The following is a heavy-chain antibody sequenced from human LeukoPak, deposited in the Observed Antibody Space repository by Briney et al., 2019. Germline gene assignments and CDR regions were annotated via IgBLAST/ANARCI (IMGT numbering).Heavy chain of an antibody. J-gene: IGHJ4*02. CDR2: ISGSGGGT. D-gene: IGHD3-9*01. V-gene: IGHV3-23*01. CDR1: GFTFSSYG. Sequence: GGTLRLSCAASGFTFSSYGMSWVRQAPGKGLEWVSAISGSGGGTYYADSVKGRFTISRDNSKNTLYLQMNSLRAEDTAVYYCATSYEKTYYDILTGYYMQTDYWGQGTLVTVSS. CDR3: ATSYEKTYYDILTGYYMQTDY.